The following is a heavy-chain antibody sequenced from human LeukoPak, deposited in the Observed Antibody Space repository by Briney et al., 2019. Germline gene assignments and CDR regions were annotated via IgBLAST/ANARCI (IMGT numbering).Heavy chain of an antibody. V-gene: IGHV4-31*03. CDR1: GGSISSGGYY. Sequence: PSETLSLTCTVSGGSISSGGYYWSWIRQHPGKGLEWIGYIYYSGSTYYNPSLKSRVTILVDTSKNQFSLKLSSVTAADTAVYYCARVGYCSGGSCYLYYYYYGMDVWGQGTTVTVSS. CDR2: IYYSGST. D-gene: IGHD2-15*01. CDR3: ARVGYCSGGSCYLYYYYYGMDV. J-gene: IGHJ6*02.